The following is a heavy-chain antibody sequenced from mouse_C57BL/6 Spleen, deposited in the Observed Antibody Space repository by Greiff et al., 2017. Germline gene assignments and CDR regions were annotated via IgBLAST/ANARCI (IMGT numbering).Heavy chain of an antibody. CDR1: GYSFTDYN. CDR3: ARGYYGSSYLDY. Sequence: EVQLVESGPELVKPGASVKISCKASGYSFTDYNMNWVKQSNGKSLEWIGVLNPNYGTTSYNQKFKGKATLTVDQSSSTAYMQLNSLTSEDSAVYYCARGYYGSSYLDYWGQGTTLTVSS. V-gene: IGHV1-39*01. CDR2: LNPNYGTT. J-gene: IGHJ2*01. D-gene: IGHD1-1*01.